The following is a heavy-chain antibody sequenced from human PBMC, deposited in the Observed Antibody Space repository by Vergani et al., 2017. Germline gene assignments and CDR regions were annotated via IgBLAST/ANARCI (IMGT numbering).Heavy chain of an antibody. J-gene: IGHJ4*02. CDR1: GFTFSSYA. CDR2: IYSGGSST. D-gene: IGHD3-3*01. V-gene: IGHV3-23*03. CDR3: AKVTIFGLLDY. Sequence: EVQLLESGGGLVQPGGSLRLSCAASGFTFSSYAMSWVRQAPGKGLEWVSVIYSGGSSTYYADAVKGRFTISSNNSKNTRYLQMNSLRAEDTAVYYCAKVTIFGLLDYWGQGTLVTVSS.